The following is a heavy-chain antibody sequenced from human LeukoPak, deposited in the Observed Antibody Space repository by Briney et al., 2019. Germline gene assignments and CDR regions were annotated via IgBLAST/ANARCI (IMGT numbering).Heavy chain of an antibody. CDR3: ARSMIRGVTYYFDY. Sequence: ASVKVSCKASGYTFTSYYMRWVRQAPGQGLEWMGVINPSGDSTSYAQKFQGRVTMTRDTSTSTVYMEPSSLRSEDTAVHYCARSMIRGVTYYFDYWGQGTLVTVSS. CDR2: INPSGDST. J-gene: IGHJ4*02. CDR1: GYTFTSYY. V-gene: IGHV1-46*01. D-gene: IGHD3-10*01.